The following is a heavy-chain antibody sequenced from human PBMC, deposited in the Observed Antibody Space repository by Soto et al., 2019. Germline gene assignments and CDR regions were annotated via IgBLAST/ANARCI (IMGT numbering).Heavy chain of an antibody. CDR2: INPSGGST. D-gene: IGHD6-19*01. V-gene: IGHV1-46*01. CDR1: GYTFTSYY. Sequence: QVQLVQSGAEVKKPGASVKVSCKASGYTFTSYYMHWVRQAPGQGLEWMGIINPSGGSTSYAQKFQGRVTMTRETSTSTVSMQLSSLRSEDTAVYYCARDRISSGFFSYYYGMDVWGQGTTVTVSS. CDR3: ARDRISSGFFSYYYGMDV. J-gene: IGHJ6*02.